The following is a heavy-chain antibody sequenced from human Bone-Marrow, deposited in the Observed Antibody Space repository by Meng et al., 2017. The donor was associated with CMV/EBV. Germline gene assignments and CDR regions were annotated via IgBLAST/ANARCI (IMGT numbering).Heavy chain of an antibody. D-gene: IGHD2-2*02. V-gene: IGHV5-51*01. CDR3: ARPQGYCTSTRCYTDSFDM. Sequence: KVSCKGSGYTFSSYWIAWVRQMPGKGLEWMGIIYPNDSDTRYSPSFQGQVTISADKSLSTAYLQWSSLKASDTAMYYCARPQGYCTSTRCYTDSFDMWGQGTMVTVSS. J-gene: IGHJ3*02. CDR1: GYTFSSYW. CDR2: IYPNDSDT.